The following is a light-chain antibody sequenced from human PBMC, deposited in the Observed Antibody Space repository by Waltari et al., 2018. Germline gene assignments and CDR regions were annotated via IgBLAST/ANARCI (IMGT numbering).Light chain of an antibody. Sequence: QSALTQPASVSGSPGHSLTISCTGTSRDVGGYDYVSWYQQRPGKAPKVMIYDVSNRPSGVSNRFSGSKSGNTASLAISGLQAEDDADYYCSSYTSTTTVIFGGGTKLTVL. CDR3: SSYTSTTTVI. V-gene: IGLV2-14*03. J-gene: IGLJ2*01. CDR2: DVS. CDR1: SRDVGGYDY.